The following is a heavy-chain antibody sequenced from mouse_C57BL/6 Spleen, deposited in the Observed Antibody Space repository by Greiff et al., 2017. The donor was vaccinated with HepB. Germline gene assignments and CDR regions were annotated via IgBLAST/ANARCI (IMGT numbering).Heavy chain of an antibody. CDR3: ARQVYGSSLDY. Sequence: EVKLVESGGGLVQPGGSLKLSCAASGFTFSDYGMAWVRQAPRKGPEWVAFISNLAYSIYYADTVTGRFTISRENAKNTLYREMSSLRSEDTAMYHCARQVYGSSLDYWGQGTTLTVSS. J-gene: IGHJ2*01. V-gene: IGHV5-15*01. CDR1: GFTFSDYG. CDR2: ISNLAYSI. D-gene: IGHD1-1*01.